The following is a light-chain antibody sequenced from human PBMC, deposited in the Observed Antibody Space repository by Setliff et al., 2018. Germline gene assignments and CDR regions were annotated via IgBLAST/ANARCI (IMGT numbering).Light chain of an antibody. J-gene: IGLJ2*01. Sequence: QSALTQPASVSGSPGQSITISCTGTSSDVGGYNYVSWYQQHPGKAPKLMIYDVSNRPSGVSNRFSGSKSGNTASLTISGLQAEDEADYYCSSYTSSLSAYVVFGGGTK. CDR2: DVS. CDR3: SSYTSSLSAYVV. V-gene: IGLV2-14*03. CDR1: SSDVGGYNY.